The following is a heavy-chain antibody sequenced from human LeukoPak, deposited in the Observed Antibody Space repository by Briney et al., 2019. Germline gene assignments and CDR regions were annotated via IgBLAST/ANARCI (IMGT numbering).Heavy chain of an antibody. CDR2: INHSGST. CDR3: ARSQMYPDYYDSSGYGLGDY. D-gene: IGHD3-22*01. CDR1: GGSFSGYY. V-gene: IGHV4-34*01. J-gene: IGHJ4*02. Sequence: SETLSLTCAVYGGSFSGYYWSWIRQPPGKGLEWIGEINHSGSTNYNPSLKSRVTISVDTSKNQFSLKLSSVTAADTAVYYCARSQMYPDYYDSSGYGLGDYWGQGTLVTVSS.